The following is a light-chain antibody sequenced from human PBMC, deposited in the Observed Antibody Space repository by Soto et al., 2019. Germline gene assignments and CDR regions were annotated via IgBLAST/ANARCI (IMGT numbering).Light chain of an antibody. CDR3: AAWDDSLNGPV. Sequence: QSVLTQPPSASGTPGQRVTISCSGSSSNIGSNTVNWYQQLPGTAPKVLIYSNNQRPSGVPDRFSGSKSGTSASLAISGLQSEDEADYYCAAWDDSLNGPVFGGGTKVTVL. CDR1: SSNIGSNT. J-gene: IGLJ3*02. CDR2: SNN. V-gene: IGLV1-44*01.